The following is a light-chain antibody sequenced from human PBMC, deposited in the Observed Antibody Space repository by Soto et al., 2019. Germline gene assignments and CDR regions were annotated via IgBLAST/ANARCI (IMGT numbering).Light chain of an antibody. Sequence: EMVITQSPATLSVSPGERANLSVSASQSVSSNLAWYQQKPGQAPRLFIYGASTRATGIPARFSGSGSGTEFTLTISSLQSEDFAVYYCQQYNNWPAITFGQGTRLEIK. CDR3: QQYNNWPAIT. V-gene: IGKV3D-15*01. J-gene: IGKJ5*01. CDR1: QSVSSN. CDR2: GAS.